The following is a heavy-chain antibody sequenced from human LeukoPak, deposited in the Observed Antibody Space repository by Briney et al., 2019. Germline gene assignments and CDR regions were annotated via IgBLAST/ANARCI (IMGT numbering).Heavy chain of an antibody. V-gene: IGHV4-30-4*01. CDR2: IYYSGST. CDR1: GGSISSGDYY. CDR3: ARERSVWPRDGHAFDI. Sequence: SETLSLTCTVSGGSISSGDYYWSWIRQPPGKGLEWIGYIYYSGSTYYNPSLKSRVTISVDTSKNQFSLKLSSVTAADTAVYYCARERSVWPRDGHAFDIWGQGTMVTVSS. D-gene: IGHD2-8*01. J-gene: IGHJ3*02.